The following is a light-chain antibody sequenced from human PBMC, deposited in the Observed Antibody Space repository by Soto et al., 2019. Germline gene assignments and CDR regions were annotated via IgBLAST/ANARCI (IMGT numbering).Light chain of an antibody. CDR1: QTLVHSGVNTY. V-gene: IGKV2-30*02. Sequence: DVVMTQSPLSLPVTLGQPASMSCRSRQTLVHSGVNTYLSWFQQRPVQSPRRLIYEVSNRDSGVRDRFIGSGSGTYFTLKITKVEAEEVGLYYCTQGTHWPRTFGQGTKVEI. CDR2: EVS. CDR3: TQGTHWPRT. J-gene: IGKJ1*01.